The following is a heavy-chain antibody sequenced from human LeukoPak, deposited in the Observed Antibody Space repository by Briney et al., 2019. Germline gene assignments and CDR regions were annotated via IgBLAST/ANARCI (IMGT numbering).Heavy chain of an antibody. J-gene: IGHJ6*02. V-gene: IGHV4-34*01. CDR2: INHSGST. CDR1: GGSFSGYY. Sequence: SETLSLTCAVYGGSFSGYYWSWIRQPPGKGLEWIGEINHSGSTNYNPSLKSRVTISVDTSKNQFSLKLSSVTAADTAVYYCARASRGAGGYYYGVDVWGQGTTVTVSS. CDR3: ARASRGAGGYYYGVDV. D-gene: IGHD1-26*01.